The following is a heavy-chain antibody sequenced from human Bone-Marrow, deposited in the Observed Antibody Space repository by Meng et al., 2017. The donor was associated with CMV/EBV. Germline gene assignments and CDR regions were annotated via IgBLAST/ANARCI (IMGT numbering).Heavy chain of an antibody. CDR1: GYTFTSHY. CDR3: ARELIDCSSTSCYDTLTRYYYYGMDV. Sequence: ASVKVSCKASGYTFTSHYMHWVRQAPGQGLEWMGIINPSGGSTSYAQKFQGRVTMTRDTSTSTVYMELSSLRSEDTAVYYCARELIDCSSTSCYDTLTRYYYYGMDVWGQGTTVTVSS. CDR2: INPSGGST. J-gene: IGHJ6*02. V-gene: IGHV1-46*01. D-gene: IGHD2-2*01.